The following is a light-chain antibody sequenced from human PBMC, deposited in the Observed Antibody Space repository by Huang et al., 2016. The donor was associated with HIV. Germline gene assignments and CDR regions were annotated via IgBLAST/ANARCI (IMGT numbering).Light chain of an antibody. CDR1: HRISSW. CDR3: QQQWT. Sequence: DIQMTQSPSTLSAFVGDRVTITCRTSHRISSWLAWYQQQPGKAPNLLISKASNLESGFPSRVSGNGSGTEFTLTISGLQPDDLATYYCQQQWTFGQGTKVEI. V-gene: IGKV1-5*03. CDR2: KAS. J-gene: IGKJ1*01.